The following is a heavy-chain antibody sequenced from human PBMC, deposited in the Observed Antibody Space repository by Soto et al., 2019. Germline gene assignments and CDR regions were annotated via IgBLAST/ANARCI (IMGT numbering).Heavy chain of an antibody. CDR2: IWWHGRDI. Sequence: GGSLRLSCTASGFSFSDYVMHWVRQPPGKGLEWVAVIWWHGRDIFYEGSVKGRFTISRDNSKNTLYLQMNSLRVEDTAVYYCARDQGGQSGNFIFENWGQGTLVTV. CDR3: ARDQGGQSGNFIFEN. J-gene: IGHJ4*02. CDR1: GFSFSDYV. D-gene: IGHD1-26*01. V-gene: IGHV3-33*01.